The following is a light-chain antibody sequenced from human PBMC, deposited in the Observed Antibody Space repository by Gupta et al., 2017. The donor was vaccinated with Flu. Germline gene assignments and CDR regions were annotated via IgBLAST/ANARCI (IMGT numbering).Light chain of an antibody. CDR2: GAS. J-gene: IGKJ4*01. CDR1: QSVSSSY. Sequence: EIVLTQSPGTLSLSPGERATLSCRASQSVSSSYLAWFQQKPGQAPRLLIYGASSRATGIPDRFSGSGSGTDFTLTSSSPEPEEFAVYYCQHYGSSPTFGGGTKVEIK. V-gene: IGKV3-20*01. CDR3: QHYGSSPT.